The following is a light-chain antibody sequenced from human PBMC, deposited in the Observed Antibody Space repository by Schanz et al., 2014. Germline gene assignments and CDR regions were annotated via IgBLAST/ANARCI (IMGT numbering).Light chain of an antibody. CDR2: DVS. J-gene: IGLJ2*01. Sequence: QSALTQAASVSGSAGQSITISCTGTSSDVGSYDYVCWYQKHPGKVPKLMIYDVSNRPSGVSNRFSGSKSGKTASLTISGLQAEDEADYYCSSYGGSNFVVFGGGTKLTVL. V-gene: IGLV2-14*01. CDR3: SSYGGSNFVV. CDR1: SSDVGSYDY.